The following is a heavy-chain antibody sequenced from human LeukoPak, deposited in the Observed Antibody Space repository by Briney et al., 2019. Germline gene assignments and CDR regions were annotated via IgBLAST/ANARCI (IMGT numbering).Heavy chain of an antibody. CDR3: AKCSTSAYTTGWCNWIDP. Sequence: GGSLRLSCVASGFTLTSGAMNWVRQAPGKGLEWVSATVSRGTTQYADSVKGRFTVSRDTSKNTLYLQMNSLRADDTAVYYCAKCSTSAYTTGWCNWIDPWSQGTLVTVSS. J-gene: IGHJ5*02. CDR1: GFTLTSGA. CDR2: TVSRGTT. V-gene: IGHV3-23*01. D-gene: IGHD6-19*01.